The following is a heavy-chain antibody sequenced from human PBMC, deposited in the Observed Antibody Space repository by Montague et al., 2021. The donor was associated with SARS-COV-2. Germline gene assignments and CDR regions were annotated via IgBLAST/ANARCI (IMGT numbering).Heavy chain of an antibody. J-gene: IGHJ4*02. CDR1: GFTFSSYA. CDR2: ISYNGRNK. V-gene: IGHV3-30*04. Sequence: SLSLSCAASGFTFSSYALPWVRQAPGKGPEWVAVISYNGRNKQYGDSVKVRSTISRDNSKNTLYLEVNNLRSDDTAVYYCAREPKPVGYSYGYTFFDYWGQGTLVTVSS. CDR3: AREPKPVGYSYGYTFFDY. D-gene: IGHD5-18*01.